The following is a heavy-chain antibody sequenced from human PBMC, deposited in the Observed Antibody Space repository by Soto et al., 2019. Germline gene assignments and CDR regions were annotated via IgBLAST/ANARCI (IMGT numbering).Heavy chain of an antibody. CDR3: ATRGGHGSVLLWFGKLSDYYYGMDV. CDR2: FSAYNGNT. D-gene: IGHD3-10*01. J-gene: IGHJ6*02. CDR1: DYTFTSYG. V-gene: IGHV1-18*01. Sequence: ASWKFSGKASDYTFTSYGISWVRQAPGQGLGWMGWFSAYNGNTEYAQKLQSRVTMTTDTSTSTAYMELRSMRSDDTAVYYCATRGGHGSVLLWFGKLSDYYYGMDVWGQGTTVTVSS.